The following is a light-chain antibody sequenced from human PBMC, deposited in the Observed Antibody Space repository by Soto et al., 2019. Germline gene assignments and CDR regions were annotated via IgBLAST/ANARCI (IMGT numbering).Light chain of an antibody. V-gene: IGKV1-39*01. CDR3: QQSYRPPHT. CDR1: QSISSY. J-gene: IGKJ2*01. Sequence: DIQMTQSPSSLSASVGDRVTITCRASQSISSYLNWYQQKPGKAPKLLIYAASNLQSGVPSWFSGSGSATDFTLTISSLQPEDFATYYCQQSYRPPHTFGHGTKLQIK. CDR2: AAS.